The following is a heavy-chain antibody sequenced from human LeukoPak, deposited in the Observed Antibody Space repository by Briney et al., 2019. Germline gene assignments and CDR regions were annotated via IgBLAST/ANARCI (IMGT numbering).Heavy chain of an antibody. J-gene: IGHJ5*02. CDR3: ARGGTARFDP. V-gene: IGHV1-8*02. Sequence: ASVKVSCKASGYTFTSYYMHWVRQATGQGLEWMGWMNPNSGNTGYAQKFQGRVTMTRNTSISTAYMELSSLRSEDTAVYYCARGGTARFDPWGQGTLVTVSS. CDR2: MNPNSGNT. CDR1: GYTFTSYY. D-gene: IGHD1-14*01.